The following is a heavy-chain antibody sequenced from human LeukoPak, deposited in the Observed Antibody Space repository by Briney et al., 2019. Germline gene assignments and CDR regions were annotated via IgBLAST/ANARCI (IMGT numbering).Heavy chain of an antibody. CDR3: AKGRRAPLVGTITKSWIDY. J-gene: IGHJ4*02. CDR2: ISGSGSNI. D-gene: IGHD1-7*01. CDR1: GFIFSDYF. Sequence: GGSLRLSCAASGFIFSDYFMTWIRQAPGKGLEWVSYISGSGSNIYQAESVKGRFTISRDNSKNTLYLQMNSLRAEDTAVYYCAKGRRAPLVGTITKSWIDYWGQGTLVTVSS. V-gene: IGHV3-11*01.